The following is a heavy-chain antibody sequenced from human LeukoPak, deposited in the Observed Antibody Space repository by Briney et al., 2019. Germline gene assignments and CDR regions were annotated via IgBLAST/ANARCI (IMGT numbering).Heavy chain of an antibody. Sequence: GGSLRLSCAASGFTFSSYEMNWVRQAPGKGLEWVSYISSSGSTIYYADSVKGRFTISRDNAKNSLYLQMNSLRAEDTAVYYCARVIRGYSYGNGDYWGQGTLVTVSS. CDR1: GFTFSSYE. CDR3: ARVIRGYSYGNGDY. J-gene: IGHJ4*02. V-gene: IGHV3-48*03. CDR2: ISSSGSTI. D-gene: IGHD5-18*01.